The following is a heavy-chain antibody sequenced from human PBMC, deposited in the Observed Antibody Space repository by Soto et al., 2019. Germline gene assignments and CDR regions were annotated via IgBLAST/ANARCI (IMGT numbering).Heavy chain of an antibody. J-gene: IGHJ6*02. CDR1: GGSISSGGYY. CDR2: IYYSGST. Sequence: SETLSLTCTVSGGSISSGGYYWSWIRQHPGKGLEWIGYIYYSGSTYYNPSLKNQVTISVDTSKNQFSMKLSSVTAADTALYYCATGYYDILTGYNLDMDVWGQGTTVT. V-gene: IGHV4-31*01. CDR3: ATGYYDILTGYNLDMDV. D-gene: IGHD3-9*01.